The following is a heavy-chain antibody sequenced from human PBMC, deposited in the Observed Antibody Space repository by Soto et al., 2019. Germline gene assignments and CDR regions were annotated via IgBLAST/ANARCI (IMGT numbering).Heavy chain of an antibody. CDR2: IYYSVTT. CDR3: ARGSNYYGSTNWFDS. J-gene: IGHJ5*01. D-gene: IGHD3-10*01. CDR1: GDSFSRYY. V-gene: IGHV4-59*01. Sequence: SETLSLTCTVSGDSFSRYYWSWIRQPPGKGLEWIGYIYYSVTTNYIPSLKGRVTISVDTSKNQFSLKLSSVTAADTAVYFCARGSNYYGSTNWFDSWGQGTLVTVSS.